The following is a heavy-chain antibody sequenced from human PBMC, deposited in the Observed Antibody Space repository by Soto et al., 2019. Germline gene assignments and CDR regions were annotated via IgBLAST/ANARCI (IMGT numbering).Heavy chain of an antibody. Sequence: ASVKVSCKASGYTFTGYYMHWVRQAPGQGLEWMGWINPNSGGTNYAQKFQGWVTMTRDTSISTAYMELSRLRSDDTAVYYCARVKGGYYDYIWGSYRYAFDIWGQGTMVTVSS. J-gene: IGHJ3*02. CDR2: INPNSGGT. CDR1: GYTFTGYY. V-gene: IGHV1-2*04. CDR3: ARVKGGYYDYIWGSYRYAFDI. D-gene: IGHD3-16*02.